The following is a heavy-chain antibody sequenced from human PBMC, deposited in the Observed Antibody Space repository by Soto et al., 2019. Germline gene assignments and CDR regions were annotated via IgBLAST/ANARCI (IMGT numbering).Heavy chain of an antibody. D-gene: IGHD1-26*01. V-gene: IGHV1-46*01. J-gene: IGHJ4*02. CDR2: INPSIGST. Sequence: ASVKVSCKASGYTFTSXAMYWVLQAPGQGLEWMGVINPSIGSTNYAQKFQGRVIMTRDTPTSTVYMELSTLRSDDTAVYYCARLYSGSRLDYWGQGTLSPSPQ. CDR3: ARLYSGSRLDY. CDR1: GYTFTSXA.